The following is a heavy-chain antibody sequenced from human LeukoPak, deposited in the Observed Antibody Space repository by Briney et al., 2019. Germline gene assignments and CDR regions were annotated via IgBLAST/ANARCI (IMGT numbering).Heavy chain of an antibody. V-gene: IGHV4-59*01. CDR1: GGSISSYY. J-gene: IGHJ4*02. CDR2: IYYSGST. CDR3: AMYSSSSLGNVKNY. D-gene: IGHD6-6*01. Sequence: SETLSLTCTVSGGSISSYYWSWIRQPPGKGLEWVGYIYYSGSTNYNPSLKSRVTISVDTSKNQFSLKLSSVTAADTAEYYCAMYSSSSLGNVKNYWGQGTLVTVSS.